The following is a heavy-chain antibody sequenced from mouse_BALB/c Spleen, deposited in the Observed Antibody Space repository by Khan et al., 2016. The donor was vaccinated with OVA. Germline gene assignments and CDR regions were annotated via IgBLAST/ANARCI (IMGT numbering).Heavy chain of an antibody. J-gene: IGHJ2*01. CDR2: ISYSGNT. CDR1: GYSIASDYA. V-gene: IGHV3-2*02. D-gene: IGHD1-1*02. Sequence: EVQLVESGPGLVKPSQSLSLTCTVTGYSIASDYAWNWIRQFPGNKLEWMGFISYSGNTNYNPSLKSRISITRDTSKNQFFLQFKSVTSEDTATYYCGRGYGGDFDYWGQGTTLTVSS. CDR3: GRGYGGDFDY.